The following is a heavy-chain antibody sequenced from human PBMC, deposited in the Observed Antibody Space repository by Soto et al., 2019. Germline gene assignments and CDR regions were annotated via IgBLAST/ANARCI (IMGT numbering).Heavy chain of an antibody. CDR1: GYTFTSYA. CDR3: ARDQRHSYGYDY. Sequence: SVQVCCKTSGYTFTSYAMHWVRQAPGQRLEWMGGIIPIFGTANYAQKFQGRVTITADESTSTAYMELSSLRSEDTAVYYCARDQRHSYGYDYWGQGTLVTVSS. J-gene: IGHJ4*02. CDR2: IIPIFGTA. D-gene: IGHD5-18*01. V-gene: IGHV1-69*13.